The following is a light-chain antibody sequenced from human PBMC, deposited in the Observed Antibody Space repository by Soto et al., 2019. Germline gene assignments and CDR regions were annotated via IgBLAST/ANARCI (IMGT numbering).Light chain of an antibody. V-gene: IGKV3-20*01. CDR2: GAT. J-gene: IGKJ1*01. Sequence: SVLTQSTGIWSWSAGESAILSGRASHSVTSDYLAWYQQKPGQAPRLLIYGATKRATGIPDRFSGSGSGTDFTLTISRLEAEDFAVYYCQQYGDSPRVFGQGTKVDI. CDR1: HSVTSDY. CDR3: QQYGDSPRV.